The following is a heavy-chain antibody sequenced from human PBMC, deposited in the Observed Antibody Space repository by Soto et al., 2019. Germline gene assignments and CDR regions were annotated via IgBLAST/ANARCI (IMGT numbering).Heavy chain of an antibody. J-gene: IGHJ4*02. CDR3: ARLYGALYFDF. D-gene: IGHD4-17*01. Sequence: QVQLQESGPGLVKPSGTLSLTCAVSSGSIGSFSWWSWVRQPPGKGLEWIGENYHSGSTNYNPSLKSRVTISVDKSKNQFSLKLTSVTAADTAVYYCARLYGALYFDFWGQGTLVTVSS. CDR1: SGSIGSFSW. CDR2: NYHSGST. V-gene: IGHV4-4*02.